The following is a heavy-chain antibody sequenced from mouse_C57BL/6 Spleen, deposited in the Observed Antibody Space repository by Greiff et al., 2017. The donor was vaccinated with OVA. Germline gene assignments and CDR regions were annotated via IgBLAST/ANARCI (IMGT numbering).Heavy chain of an antibody. J-gene: IGHJ2*01. CDR3: ARSDYYGSRHGDY. D-gene: IGHD1-1*01. V-gene: IGHV1-18*01. CDR1: GYTFTDYN. CDR2: INPNNGGT. Sequence: EVQLQQSGPELVKPGASVKIPCKASGYTFTDYNMDWVKQSHGKSLEWIGDINPNNGGTIYNQKFKGKATLTVDKSSSTAYMELRILTSEDTAVYYCARSDYYGSRHGDYWGQGTTLTVSS.